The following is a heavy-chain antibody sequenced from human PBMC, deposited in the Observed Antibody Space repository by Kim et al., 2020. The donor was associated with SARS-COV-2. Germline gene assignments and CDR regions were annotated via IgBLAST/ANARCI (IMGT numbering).Heavy chain of an antibody. CDR1: GGSISSYY. Sequence: SETLSLTCTVSGGSISSYYWSWIRQPPGKGLEWIGYIYYSGSTNYNPSLKSRVTISVDTSKNQFSLKLSSVTAADTAVYYCARDKLGDYDFWSGYYRYYGMDVWGQGTTVTVSS. V-gene: IGHV4-59*01. CDR2: IYYSGST. D-gene: IGHD3-3*01. CDR3: ARDKLGDYDFWSGYYRYYGMDV. J-gene: IGHJ6*02.